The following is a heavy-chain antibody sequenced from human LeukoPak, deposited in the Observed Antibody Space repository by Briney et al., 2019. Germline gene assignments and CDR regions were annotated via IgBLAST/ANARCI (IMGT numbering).Heavy chain of an antibody. J-gene: IGHJ5*02. CDR2: MNPNSGNT. D-gene: IGHD3-3*01. Sequence: ASVKVSCKASGYTFTSYDINWVRQATGQGLEWMGWMNPNSGNTGYAQKFQGRVTMTRDTSTSTVYMELSSLRSEDTAVYYCARAHGGSITIFGVVRNKYNWFDPWGQGTLVTVSS. V-gene: IGHV1-8*01. CDR3: ARAHGGSITIFGVVRNKYNWFDP. CDR1: GYTFTSYD.